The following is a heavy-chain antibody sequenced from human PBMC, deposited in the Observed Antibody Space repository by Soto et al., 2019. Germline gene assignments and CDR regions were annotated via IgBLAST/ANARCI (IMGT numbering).Heavy chain of an antibody. V-gene: IGHV4-39*01. D-gene: IGHD4-17*01. Sequence: SETLSLTCTVSGGSVTNSSYYWGWIRQSPGKGLEWIGSVYYRGRSYSKSSVKSRVTTSVDTSKNRFSLSLNSVTASDTAVYFCVSQRTTVPTQAYFDYWGPGALVTVSS. CDR1: GGSVTNSSYY. CDR3: VSQRTTVPTQAYFDY. CDR2: VYYRGRS. J-gene: IGHJ4*02.